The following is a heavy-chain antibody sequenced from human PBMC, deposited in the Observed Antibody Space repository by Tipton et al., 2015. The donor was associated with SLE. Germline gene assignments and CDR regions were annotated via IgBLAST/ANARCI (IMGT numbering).Heavy chain of an antibody. Sequence: TLSLTCTVSGGSISSYYWSWIRQPPGKGLEWIGYIYYSGSTNYNPSLKSRVTISVDTSKNQFFLKLSSVTAADTAVYYCARDMHDILTGYSRHWYFDLWGRGTLVTVSS. V-gene: IGHV4-59*01. D-gene: IGHD3-9*01. CDR3: ARDMHDILTGYSRHWYFDL. CDR2: IYYSGST. J-gene: IGHJ2*01. CDR1: GGSISSYY.